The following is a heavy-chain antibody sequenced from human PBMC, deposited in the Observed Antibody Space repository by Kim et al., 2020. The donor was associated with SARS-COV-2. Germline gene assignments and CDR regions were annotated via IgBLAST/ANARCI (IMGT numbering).Heavy chain of an antibody. CDR3: ARDKRKWFGECPNDY. D-gene: IGHD3-10*01. Sequence: ASVKVSCKASGYTFTSYGIKWVRQAPGQGLEWMGWISAYNGNTIYAQKLQDRVTMTTDTSTNTAYMELRSMRYDDTAEYYWARDKRKWFGECPNDYWGQGTLVTVSS. CDR2: ISAYNGNT. V-gene: IGHV1-18*01. J-gene: IGHJ4*02. CDR1: GYTFTSYG.